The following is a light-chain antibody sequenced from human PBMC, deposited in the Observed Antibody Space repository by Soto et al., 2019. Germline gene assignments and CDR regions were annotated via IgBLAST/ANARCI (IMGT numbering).Light chain of an antibody. V-gene: IGLV2-11*01. J-gene: IGLJ3*02. CDR3: TSYTPTGALV. CDR2: DVS. Sequence: QSALTQPRSVSGSPGQSVTISCTGTSSDVGAYNYVSWYQHHPGKAPKLMIFDVSKRPSGVPDRFSGSKSGNTASLTISGLQSEDEADYYCTSYTPTGALVFGSGTKLTVL. CDR1: SSDVGAYNY.